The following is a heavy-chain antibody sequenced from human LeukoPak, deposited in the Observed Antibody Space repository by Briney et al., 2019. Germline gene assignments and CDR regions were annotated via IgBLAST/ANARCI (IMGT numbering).Heavy chain of an antibody. CDR1: CGSISSSSYY. CDR3: ARVDDY. Sequence: SETLSVTCTVSCGSISSSSYYWGWIRQTPGKGLEWIGSIYYSGSTYYNPSLKSRVTISVDTSKNQFSLKLSSVTAADTAVYYCARVDDYWGQGTLVTVSS. D-gene: IGHD2-15*01. J-gene: IGHJ4*02. CDR2: IYYSGST. V-gene: IGHV4-39*07.